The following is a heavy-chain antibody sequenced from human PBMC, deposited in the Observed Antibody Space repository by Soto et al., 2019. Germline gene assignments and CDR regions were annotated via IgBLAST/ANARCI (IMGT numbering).Heavy chain of an antibody. Sequence: SETLSLTCTVSGGSISSYSWSWIRQPPEKGLEWIGYIYSSGSTNYNPSLKSRVTISIHTSKNQFSLKLSSVTAADTAVYYCAGGFRFLDPFDYWGQGTLVTVSS. CDR1: GGSISSYS. J-gene: IGHJ4*02. CDR2: IYSSGST. D-gene: IGHD3-3*01. CDR3: AGGFRFLDPFDY. V-gene: IGHV4-59*01.